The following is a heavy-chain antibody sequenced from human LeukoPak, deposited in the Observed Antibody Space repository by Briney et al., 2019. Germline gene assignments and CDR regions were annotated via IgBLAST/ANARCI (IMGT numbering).Heavy chain of an antibody. V-gene: IGHV3-30*04. Sequence: GGSLRLSCAASGFIFSNYAMHWVRQAPGKGLEWVALISYDGSNKYYADSVKGRFTISRDSAKNLLYLQMNSLRAEDTAVYFCARDFGYCTNGVCYTVFDHWGQGTLVTVSS. J-gene: IGHJ5*02. CDR3: ARDFGYCTNGVCYTVFDH. CDR2: ISYDGSNK. D-gene: IGHD2-8*01. CDR1: GFIFSNYA.